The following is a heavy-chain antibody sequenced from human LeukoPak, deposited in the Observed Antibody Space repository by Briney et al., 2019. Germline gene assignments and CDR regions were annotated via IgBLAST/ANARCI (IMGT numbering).Heavy chain of an antibody. V-gene: IGHV3-74*01. CDR2: INSDGSSR. J-gene: IGHJ5*02. D-gene: IGHD1-26*01. CDR3: ARVVVGANNWFDP. Sequence: GGSLRLSCAASGFTFDDYGMNWVRQAPGKGLVWVSRINSDGSSRNYADSVKGRFTISRDNAKNTLYLQMNSLKAEDTAVYYCARVVVGANNWFDPWGQGTLVTVSS. CDR1: GFTFDDYG.